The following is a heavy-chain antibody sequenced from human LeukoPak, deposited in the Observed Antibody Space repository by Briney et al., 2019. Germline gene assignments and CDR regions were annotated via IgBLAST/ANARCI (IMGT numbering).Heavy chain of an antibody. CDR1: GYTFTGYY. CDR2: INPNGGGR. V-gene: IGHV1-2*02. Sequence: GASVKVSCKASGYTFTGYYIHWVRQSPGQGLEWMGWINPNGGGRNYAQSFQGRVTMTRDTSISTAYMELSRLRSDDTAVYYCVRGYMRGDLLTGPDYWGQGTLVTVSS. J-gene: IGHJ4*02. D-gene: IGHD3-9*01. CDR3: VRGYMRGDLLTGPDY.